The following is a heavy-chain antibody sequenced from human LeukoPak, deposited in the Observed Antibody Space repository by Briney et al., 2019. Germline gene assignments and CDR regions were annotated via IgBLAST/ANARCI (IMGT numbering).Heavy chain of an antibody. CDR2: INHSGST. Sequence: KPSETLSLTCAVYGGSFSSYYWSWIRQPPGKGLEWIGEINHSGSTNYNPSLKSRVTISVDTSKNQFSLKLRSVTAADTAVYYCARCIVGATFFDYWGEGALVTVSS. CDR3: ARCIVGATFFDY. D-gene: IGHD1-26*01. CDR1: GGSFSSYY. V-gene: IGHV4-34*01. J-gene: IGHJ4*02.